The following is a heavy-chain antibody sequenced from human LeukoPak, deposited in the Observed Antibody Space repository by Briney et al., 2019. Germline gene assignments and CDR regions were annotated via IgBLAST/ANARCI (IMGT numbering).Heavy chain of an antibody. J-gene: IGHJ4*02. Sequence: GGSLRLSCAASGFTFSSYAMSWVRQAPGKGLEWVSAISGSGGSTYYANSVKGRFTISRDNSKNTLYLQMNSLRAEDTAVYYCAKDPYYDFWSGYYFDYWGQGTLVTVSS. CDR1: GFTFSSYA. CDR2: ISGSGGST. CDR3: AKDPYYDFWSGYYFDY. V-gene: IGHV3-23*01. D-gene: IGHD3-3*01.